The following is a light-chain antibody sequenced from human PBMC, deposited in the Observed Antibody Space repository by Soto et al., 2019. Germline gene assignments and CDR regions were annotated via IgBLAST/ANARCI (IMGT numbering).Light chain of an antibody. CDR3: QQYNSYSLT. CDR1: QSVSGW. Sequence: EIQMTQSPSTLSASVGDSVTITCRASQSVSGWLAWYQQKPGKAPNLLIYDASSLQSGVPSRFSGGGSETEFTLTISSLQPDDFATYYCQQYNSYSLTFGQGTKVDIK. V-gene: IGKV1-5*01. CDR2: DAS. J-gene: IGKJ1*01.